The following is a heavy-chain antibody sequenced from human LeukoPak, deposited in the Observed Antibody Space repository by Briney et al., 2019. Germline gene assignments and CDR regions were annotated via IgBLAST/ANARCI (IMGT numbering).Heavy chain of an antibody. V-gene: IGHV4-38-2*02. J-gene: IGHJ4*02. D-gene: IGHD3-3*01. Sequence: PETLSLTCTVSGYSISSGYYWGWIRQPPGKGLEWTGSIYHSGSTYYNPSLKSRVTISVDTSKNQFSLKLSSVTAADTAVYYCARTQNPYDFWSGYYKGGYYFDYWGQGTLVTVSS. CDR3: ARTQNPYDFWSGYYKGGYYFDY. CDR1: GYSISSGYY. CDR2: IYHSGST.